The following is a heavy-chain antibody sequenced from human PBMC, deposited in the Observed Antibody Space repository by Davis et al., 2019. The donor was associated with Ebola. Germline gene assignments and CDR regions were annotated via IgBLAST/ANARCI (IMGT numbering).Heavy chain of an antibody. Sequence: GESLKISCAASGFTFSSYAMSWVRQAPGKGLEWVSAISGSGGSTYYADSVKGRFTISRDNSKNTLYLQMNSLRAEDTAVYYCAKDLGVGIYYYYGMDVWGQGTTVTVSS. V-gene: IGHV3-23*01. D-gene: IGHD7-27*01. J-gene: IGHJ6*02. CDR2: ISGSGGST. CDR3: AKDLGVGIYYYYGMDV. CDR1: GFTFSSYA.